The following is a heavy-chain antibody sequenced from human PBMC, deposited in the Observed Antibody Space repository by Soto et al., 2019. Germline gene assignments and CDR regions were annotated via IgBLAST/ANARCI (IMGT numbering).Heavy chain of an antibody. J-gene: IGHJ5*02. CDR1: GGSISSYY. CDR2: IYTSGST. Sequence: PSETLSLTCTVSGGSISSYYWSWIRQPAWKGLEWIGRIYTSGSTNYNPSLKSRVTMSVDTSKNQFSLKLSSVTAADTAVYYCASDSSRWYNHWFNPLGQGTPVTVS. CDR3: ASDSSRWYNHWFNP. D-gene: IGHD6-13*01. V-gene: IGHV4-4*07.